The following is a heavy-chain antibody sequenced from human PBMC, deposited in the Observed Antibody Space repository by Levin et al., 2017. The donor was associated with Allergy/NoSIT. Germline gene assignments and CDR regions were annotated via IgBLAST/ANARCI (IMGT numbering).Heavy chain of an antibody. CDR3: ARRDLAAAGIVY. CDR1: GGSFSGYY. D-gene: IGHD6-13*01. J-gene: IGHJ4*02. CDR2: INHSGST. Sequence: SETLSLTCAVYGGSFSGYYWSWIRQPPGKGLEWIGEINHSGSTNYNPSLKSRVTISVDTSKNQFSLKLSSVTAADTAVYYCARRDLAAAGIVYWGQGTLVTVSS. V-gene: IGHV4-34*01.